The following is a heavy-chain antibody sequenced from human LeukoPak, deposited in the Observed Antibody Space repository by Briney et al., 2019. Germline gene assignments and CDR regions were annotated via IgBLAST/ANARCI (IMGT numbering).Heavy chain of an antibody. V-gene: IGHV4-34*01. CDR3: AGPGAGDLDY. J-gene: IGHJ4*02. Sequence: PSETLSLTCAVYGGPFGVYYWSWVRQPPGKGLEWIGEINHSGSTNYSPSLKGRVTISVDTSKNHFSLKLSSVTAADTAVYYCAGPGAGDLDYWGQGTQVTASS. CDR2: INHSGST. CDR1: GGPFGVYY. D-gene: IGHD3-10*01.